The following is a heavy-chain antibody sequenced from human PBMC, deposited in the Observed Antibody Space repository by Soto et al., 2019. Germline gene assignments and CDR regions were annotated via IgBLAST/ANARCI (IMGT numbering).Heavy chain of an antibody. Sequence: QVQLVQSGAEVKKPGASAKVSCKASGYTFTSYAMHWVRQAPGQRLEWMGWINAGNGNTKYSQKFQGRVTITRDTSASTAYMELSSLRSEDTAVYYCARGMGSSAGYYYYGMDVWGQGTTVTVSS. CDR1: GYTFTSYA. V-gene: IGHV1-3*01. CDR3: ARGMGSSAGYYYYGMDV. D-gene: IGHD6-6*01. CDR2: INAGNGNT. J-gene: IGHJ6*02.